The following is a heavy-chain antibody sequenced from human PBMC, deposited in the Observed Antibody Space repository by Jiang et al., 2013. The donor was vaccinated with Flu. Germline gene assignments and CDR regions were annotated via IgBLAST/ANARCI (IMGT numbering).Heavy chain of an antibody. CDR1: GDSVSSNSAA. Sequence: PGLVKPSQTLSLTCAISGDSVSSNSAAWNWIRQSPSRGLEWLGRTYYRSKWYNDYAVSVKSRITINPDTSKNQFSLNLSSVTAADTAVYYCARAPGDRYCSTTGCYSAIYYFDYWGQGTLVTVSS. D-gene: IGHD2-2*02. CDR3: ARAPGDRYCSTTGCYSAIYYFDY. V-gene: IGHV6-1*01. CDR2: TYYRSKWYN. J-gene: IGHJ4*02.